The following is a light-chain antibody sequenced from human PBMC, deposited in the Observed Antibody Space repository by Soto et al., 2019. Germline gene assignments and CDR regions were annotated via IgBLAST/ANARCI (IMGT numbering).Light chain of an antibody. J-gene: IGLJ1*01. Sequence: QSALTQPPSASGSPGQSVAISCTGTSSDVGGYNYVSWYQQHPGKAPKLMIYEVNKRPSGVPDRFSGSKSGNTASLTVSGLQAEDGADYYCSSYAGSSNVFGTGTKVTAL. CDR3: SSYAGSSNV. CDR2: EVN. CDR1: SSDVGGYNY. V-gene: IGLV2-8*01.